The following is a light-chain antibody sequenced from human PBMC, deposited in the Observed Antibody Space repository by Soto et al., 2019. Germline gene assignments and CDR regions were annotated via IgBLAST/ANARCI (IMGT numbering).Light chain of an antibody. V-gene: IGKV1-5*01. CDR1: QSISNW. Sequence: DIQMTQSPSTLSASVGDRVTITCRASQSISNWLAWYQQKPGKAPKVLIYDASSLESGVSSRFSGSGSGTEFPPTTSSLQPDDFATYYRHQYYSYLYPLSQRTQLEIK. CDR3: HQYYSYLYP. J-gene: IGKJ2*01. CDR2: DAS.